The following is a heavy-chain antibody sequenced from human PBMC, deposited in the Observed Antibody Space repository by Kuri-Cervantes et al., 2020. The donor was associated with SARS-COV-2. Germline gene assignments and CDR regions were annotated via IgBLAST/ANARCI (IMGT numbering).Heavy chain of an antibody. CDR2: IWYDGSNK. CDR3: ARDQTAVVGGFDY. V-gene: IGHV3-33*01. Sequence: GGSLRLSCAASGFTFSSYGMHWVRQAPGKGLEWVAVIWYDGSNKYYADSVKGRFTISRDNSKNTLYLQMNSLRAEDTAVYYCARDQTAVVGGFDYWGQGTLVTVSS. D-gene: IGHD6-19*01. CDR1: GFTFSSYG. J-gene: IGHJ4*02.